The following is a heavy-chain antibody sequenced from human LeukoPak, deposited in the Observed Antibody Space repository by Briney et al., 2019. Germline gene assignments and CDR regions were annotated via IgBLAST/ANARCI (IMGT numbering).Heavy chain of an antibody. CDR3: ARGGNTDFYDSSGSNGDY. D-gene: IGHD3-22*01. V-gene: IGHV1-18*01. J-gene: IGHJ4*02. Sequence: ASVKVSCKASGYTFTNYGITWVRRAPGQGLEWVGWISPYNGYTNFARKLQGRVTLTTDTSTNTAYMELRSLRSDDTAVYYCARGGNTDFYDSSGSNGDYWGQGTLVTVSS. CDR2: ISPYNGYT. CDR1: GYTFTNYG.